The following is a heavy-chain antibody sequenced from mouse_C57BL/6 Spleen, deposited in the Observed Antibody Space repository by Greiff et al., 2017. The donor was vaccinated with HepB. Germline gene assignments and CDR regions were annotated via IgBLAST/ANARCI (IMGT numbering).Heavy chain of an antibody. Sequence: EVQLQQSGPELVKPGASVKMSCKASGYTFTDYNMHWVKQSHGKSLEWIGYINPNNGGTSYNQKFQGKATLTVNKSSSTAYMELRSLTSEDSAVYYCARRGNDYGSSSSWFAYWGQGTLVTVSA. CDR3: ARRGNDYGSSSSWFAY. D-gene: IGHD1-1*01. CDR2: INPNNGGT. V-gene: IGHV1-22*01. J-gene: IGHJ3*01. CDR1: GYTFTDYN.